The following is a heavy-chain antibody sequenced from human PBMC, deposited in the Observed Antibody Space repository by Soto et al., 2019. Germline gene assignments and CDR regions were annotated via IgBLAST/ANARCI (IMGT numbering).Heavy chain of an antibody. Sequence: EVQLVESGGGLVQPGGSLRLSCGASGFTFSRHWMHWVRQVPGKGLVWVSRITNDGSSTSYADSVKGRFTVSRDNAKNTLYLQMSSLRAGDTAVYYCVRVGAGWAFDIWGQGTMVTVSA. CDR3: VRVGAGWAFDI. CDR1: GFTFSRHW. J-gene: IGHJ3*02. V-gene: IGHV3-74*01. D-gene: IGHD3-3*01. CDR2: ITNDGSST.